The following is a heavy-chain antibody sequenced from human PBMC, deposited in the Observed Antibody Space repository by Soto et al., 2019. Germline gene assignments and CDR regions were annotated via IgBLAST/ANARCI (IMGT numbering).Heavy chain of an antibody. J-gene: IGHJ4*02. CDR2: INPNTGGA. D-gene: IGHD3-3*01. CDR1: GYDFNDYY. CDR3: ARDLEGDFYFDY. Sequence: QVQLVQSGTEVKQPGASVKVSCEASGYDFNDYYIHWVRRAPGQGLEWLGWINPNTGGASYAQEFPDWVTLTKDSSLKTAFLELRRLSSDDTAVYYCARDLEGDFYFDYWGQGTLVTVSS. V-gene: IGHV1-2*04.